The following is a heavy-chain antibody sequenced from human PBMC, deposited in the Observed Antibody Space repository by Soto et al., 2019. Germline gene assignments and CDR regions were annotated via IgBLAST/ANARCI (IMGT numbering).Heavy chain of an antibody. CDR2: INSDGSRK. CDR1: GFTFSTYW. D-gene: IGHD2-2*01. V-gene: IGHV3-74*01. CDR3: KTDVVVVPSSNGPRDY. J-gene: IGHJ4*02. Sequence: PGGSLRLSCAASGFTFSTYWMHWVRQLPGKGLVWVSRINSDGSRKTYADSVRGRFTVSRDNAKNTLYLQMNSLRDEDTAVYYCKTDVVVVPSSNGPRDYWGQGTLVTV.